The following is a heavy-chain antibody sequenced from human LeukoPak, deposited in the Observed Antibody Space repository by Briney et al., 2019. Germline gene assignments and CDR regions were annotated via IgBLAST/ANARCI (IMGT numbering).Heavy chain of an antibody. Sequence: SETLSLTCTGSGYSISSGYYWGWIRQPPGKGLEWIGSIYHSGSTYYNPSLKSRVTISVDTSKNQFSLKLSSVTAADTAVYYCAREGPWLVDYWGQGTLVTVSS. CDR1: GYSISSGYY. CDR3: AREGPWLVDY. D-gene: IGHD6-19*01. V-gene: IGHV4-38-2*02. J-gene: IGHJ4*02. CDR2: IYHSGST.